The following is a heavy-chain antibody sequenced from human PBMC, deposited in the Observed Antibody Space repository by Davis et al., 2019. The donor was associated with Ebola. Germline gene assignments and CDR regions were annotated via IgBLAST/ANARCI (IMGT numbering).Heavy chain of an antibody. D-gene: IGHD3-3*01. J-gene: IGHJ4*02. CDR1: GGSFSGYY. CDR3: ARLRYDFWSGYIDY. Sequence: SETLSLTCAVSGGSFSGYYWTWIRQSPGRGLETIGEVSHTGSTKYNPSLKSRVAISVDSSQNQISLRLTSVTAADTAVYYCARLRYDFWSGYIDYWGQGTLVTVSS. CDR2: VSHTGST. V-gene: IGHV4-34*01.